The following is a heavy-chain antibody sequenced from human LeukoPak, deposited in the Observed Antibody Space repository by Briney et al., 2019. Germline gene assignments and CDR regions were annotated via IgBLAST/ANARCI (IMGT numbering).Heavy chain of an antibody. CDR3: ARSPYYDFWARPFDY. V-gene: IGHV4-34*01. Sequence: PSETLSLTCAVYGGPFSGYYWSWIRQPPGKGLEWIGEINHSGSTNYNPSLKSRVTISVDTSKNQFSLKLSSVTAADTAVYYCARSPYYDFWARPFDYWGQGTLVTVSS. CDR1: GGPFSGYY. J-gene: IGHJ4*02. CDR2: INHSGST. D-gene: IGHD3-3*01.